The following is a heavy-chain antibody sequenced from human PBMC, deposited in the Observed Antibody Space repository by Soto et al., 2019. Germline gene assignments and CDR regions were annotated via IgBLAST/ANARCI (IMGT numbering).Heavy chain of an antibody. CDR1: GFTFSSYW. V-gene: IGHV3-7*01. Sequence: EVQLVESGGGLVQPGGSLRLSCAASGFTFSSYWMSWVRQAPGKGLEWVANIKQDGSEKNYVDSVKGRFTISRDNAKNSLYLQMNSLRADDTAVYYCSSARHIGPWGQGTLVTVSS. J-gene: IGHJ5*02. D-gene: IGHD2-21*01. CDR2: IKQDGSEK. CDR3: SSARHIGP.